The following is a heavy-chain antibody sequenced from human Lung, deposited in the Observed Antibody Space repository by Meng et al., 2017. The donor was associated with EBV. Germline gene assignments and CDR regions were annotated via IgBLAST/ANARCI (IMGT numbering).Heavy chain of an antibody. CDR1: GFTFSNAW. CDR3: NTLDLDYDFWSGRYTSDY. D-gene: IGHD3-3*01. Sequence: EVQLVESGGGLVEAGGSLRLSCAAAGFTFSNAWMNWVRQAPGKGLEWVGRIKSKTDGGTTDYAAPVKGRFTISRDDSEKTIYLQMNSLKIDDTAMYYCNTLDLDYDFWSGRYTSDYWGQGTLVTVSS. V-gene: IGHV3-15*07. CDR2: IKSKTDGGTT. J-gene: IGHJ4*02.